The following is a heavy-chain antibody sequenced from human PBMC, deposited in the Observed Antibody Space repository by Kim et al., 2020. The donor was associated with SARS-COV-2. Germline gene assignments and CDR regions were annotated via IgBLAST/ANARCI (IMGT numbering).Heavy chain of an antibody. D-gene: IGHD1-26*01. CDR2: ISFDGGEK. CDR3: AKDRAYISYYGMDV. Sequence: GGSLRLSCAASGFNFHNSGVQWVRQAPGKGLEWVAGISFDGGEKYYVESVKDRFIISRDNSENTIYLQMNNVRVEDTAVYYCAKDRAYISYYGMDVWGQG. V-gene: IGHV3-30*18. J-gene: IGHJ6*02. CDR1: GFNFHNSG.